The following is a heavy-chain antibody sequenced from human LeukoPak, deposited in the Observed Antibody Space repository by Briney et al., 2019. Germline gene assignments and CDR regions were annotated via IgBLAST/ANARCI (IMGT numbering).Heavy chain of an antibody. CDR2: ISGHNGDT. J-gene: IGHJ3*02. CDR3: ARVSGYDSSFIDI. V-gene: IGHV1-18*01. D-gene: IGHD3-22*01. Sequence: ASVKVSCKSSGYTFTSHGISWVRRAPGQGLEWMGWISGHNGDTKYAQKFEGRVTMTTDRSTSTAYMEMRSLGSDDTAVYHCARVSGYDSSFIDIWGQGTMVTVSS. CDR1: GYTFTSHG.